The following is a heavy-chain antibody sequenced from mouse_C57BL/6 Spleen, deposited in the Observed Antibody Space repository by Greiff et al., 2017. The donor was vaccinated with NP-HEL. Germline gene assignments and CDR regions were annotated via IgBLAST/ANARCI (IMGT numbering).Heavy chain of an antibody. CDR3: ARPLYYGNYYLWYFDV. CDR1: GYTFTSYW. CDR2: IDPSDSYT. Sequence: QVQLQQPGAELVKPGASVKLSCKASGYTFTSYWMQWVKQRPGQGLEWIGEIDPSDSYTNYNQKFKGKATLTVDTSSSTAYMQLSSLTSEDSAVYYCARPLYYGNYYLWYFDVWGTGTTVTVSS. J-gene: IGHJ1*03. D-gene: IGHD2-1*01. V-gene: IGHV1-50*01.